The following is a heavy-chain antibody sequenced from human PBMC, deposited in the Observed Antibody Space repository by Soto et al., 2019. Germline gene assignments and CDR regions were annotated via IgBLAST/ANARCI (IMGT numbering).Heavy chain of an antibody. CDR2: IGNVEGGY. Sequence: QVQLVESGEGGRQPGGSLRFSGEASESTSNTVARHWSRRAPAKGRGWLPVIGNVEGGYYYATSGKGRFTISRDNSKSTLYLQMSSLRAEDTAVYFCARRQISPPTRGAAAARGGMDVWGQGTTVTVSS. D-gene: IGHD6-13*01. J-gene: IGHJ6*02. CDR3: ARRQISPPTRGAAAARGGMDV. V-gene: IGHV3-33*01. CDR1: ESTSNTVA.